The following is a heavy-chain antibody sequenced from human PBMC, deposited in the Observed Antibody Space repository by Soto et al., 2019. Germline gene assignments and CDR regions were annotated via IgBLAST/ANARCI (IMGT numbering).Heavy chain of an antibody. CDR3: ARFDYGDYAWDY. D-gene: IGHD4-17*01. J-gene: IGHJ4*02. V-gene: IGHV4-59*01. CDR1: GGSISSYY. CDR2: IYYSGST. Sequence: SETLSLTCTVSGGSISSYYWSWIRQPPGKGLEWIGYIYYSGSTNYNPSLKSRVTISVDTSKNQFSLKLSSVTAADTAVYYCARFDYGDYAWDYWGQGTLVTVSS.